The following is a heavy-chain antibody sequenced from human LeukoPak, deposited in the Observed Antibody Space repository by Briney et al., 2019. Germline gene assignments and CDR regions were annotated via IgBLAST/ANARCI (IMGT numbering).Heavy chain of an antibody. CDR2: ISYDGSNK. D-gene: IGHD5-12*01. J-gene: IGHJ4*02. CDR1: GFTFSSYG. V-gene: IGHV3-30*18. CDR3: AKAIEMATIGLDY. Sequence: PGGSLRLSCAASGFTFSSYGMHWVRQAPGKGLEWVAVISYDGSNKYYADSVKGRFTISRDNSKNALYLQMNSLRAEDTAVYYCAKAIEMATIGLDYWGQGTLVTVSS.